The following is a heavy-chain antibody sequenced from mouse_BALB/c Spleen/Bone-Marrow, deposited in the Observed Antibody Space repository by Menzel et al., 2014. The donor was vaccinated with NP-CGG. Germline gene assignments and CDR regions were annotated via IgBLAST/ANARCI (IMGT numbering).Heavy chain of an antibody. Sequence: EVQGVESGPELVKPGASVKISCEASGYSFTGYFMNWVMQSHGKSLEWIGRINPYNGDTFYNQKFKGKATLTVDKSSSTAHMELRSLASEDSAVYYCAREGGYYYGSSPYFDVWGAGTTVTVSS. J-gene: IGHJ1*01. D-gene: IGHD1-1*01. V-gene: IGHV1-20*02. CDR2: INPYNGDT. CDR1: GYSFTGYF. CDR3: AREGGYYYGSSPYFDV.